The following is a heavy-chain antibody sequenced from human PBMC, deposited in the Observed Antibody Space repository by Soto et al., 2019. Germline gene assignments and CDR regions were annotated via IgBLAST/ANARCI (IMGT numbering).Heavy chain of an antibody. CDR3: ARRLYYDSSGFEGGGMDV. CDR2: IYYSGST. V-gene: IGHV4-39*01. CDR1: GASITTLSSY. D-gene: IGHD3-22*01. J-gene: IGHJ6*02. Sequence: SVTLSLNCTISGASITTLSSYCGWILKPPVKVLEWIGSIYYSGSTYYNPSLKSRVTISVDTSKNQFSLKLSSVTAADTAVYYCARRLYYDSSGFEGGGMDVWGQGTTVT.